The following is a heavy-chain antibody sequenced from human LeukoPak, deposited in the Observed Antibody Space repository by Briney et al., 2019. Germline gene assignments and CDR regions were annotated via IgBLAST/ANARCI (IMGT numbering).Heavy chain of an antibody. CDR2: IIPIFGTA. D-gene: IGHD4-23*01. Sequence: SVKVSCKASGGTFSSYAISWVRQAPGQGLEWMGGIIPIFGTANYAQKFQGRVTITTDESTSTAYMELSNLRSEDTAVYYCAREPTVVKVGVFDYWGQGTLVTVSS. V-gene: IGHV1-69*05. CDR3: AREPTVVKVGVFDY. CDR1: GGTFSSYA. J-gene: IGHJ4*02.